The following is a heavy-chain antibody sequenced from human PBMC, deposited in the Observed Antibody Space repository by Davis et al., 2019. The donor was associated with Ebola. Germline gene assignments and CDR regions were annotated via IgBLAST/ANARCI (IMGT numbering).Heavy chain of an antibody. V-gene: IGHV1-18*01. Sequence: AASVKVSCKASGYTFTSYGISWVRQAPGQGLEWMGWISAYNGNTNYAQKLQGRVTMTTDTSTSTAYMELRSLRSDDTAVYYCARGGITMTVVPRDYYYGLDVWGQGTTVTVSS. J-gene: IGHJ6*02. CDR3: ARGGITMTVVPRDYYYGLDV. D-gene: IGHD3-22*01. CDR2: ISAYNGNT. CDR1: GYTFTSYG.